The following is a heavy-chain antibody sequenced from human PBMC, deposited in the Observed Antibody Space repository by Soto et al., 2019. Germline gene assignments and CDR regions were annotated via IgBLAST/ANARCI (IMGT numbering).Heavy chain of an antibody. J-gene: IGHJ6*03. D-gene: IGHD5-12*01. CDR3: ARDSSGYSGYDLVYYYYMDV. CDR1: GGCISSYY. Sequence: TLSLTWTVSGGCISSYYWSWIRQPPGKGLEWIGYIYYSGSTNYNPSLKSRVTISVDTSKNQFSLKLSSVTAADTAVYYCARDSSGYSGYDLVYYYYMDVWGKGTTVTVSS. CDR2: IYYSGST. V-gene: IGHV4-59*01.